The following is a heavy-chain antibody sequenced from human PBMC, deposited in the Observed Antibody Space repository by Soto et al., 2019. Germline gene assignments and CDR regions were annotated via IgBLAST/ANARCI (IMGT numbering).Heavy chain of an antibody. D-gene: IGHD3-22*01. CDR2: ISSSSSTI. V-gene: IGHV3-48*02. CDR3: ARAQDTHYYDSSGADAFDI. CDR1: GFTFSSYS. Sequence: GGSLRLSCAASGFTFSSYSMNWVRQAPGKGLEWVSYISSSSSTIYYADSVKGRFTISRDNAKNSLYLQMNSLRDEDTAVYYCARAQDTHYYDSSGADAFDIWGQGTMVTVSS. J-gene: IGHJ3*02.